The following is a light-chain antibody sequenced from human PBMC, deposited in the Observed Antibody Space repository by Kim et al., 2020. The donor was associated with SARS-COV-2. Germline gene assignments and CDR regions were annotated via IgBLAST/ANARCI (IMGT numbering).Light chain of an antibody. V-gene: IGLV3-21*04. J-gene: IGLJ1*01. CDR1: NIGSKS. Sequence: PEKTARITCGGNNIGSKSVHWYQQKPGQAPVLVIYYDSDRPSGIPERFSGSNSGNTATLTISRVEAGDEADYYCQVWDSSSDHNYVFGTGTKVTVL. CDR3: QVWDSSSDHNYV. CDR2: YDS.